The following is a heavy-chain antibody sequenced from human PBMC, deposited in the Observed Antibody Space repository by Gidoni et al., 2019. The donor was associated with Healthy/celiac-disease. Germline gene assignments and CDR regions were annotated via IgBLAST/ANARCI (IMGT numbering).Heavy chain of an antibody. J-gene: IGHJ6*02. D-gene: IGHD6-13*01. CDR2: IIPILGIA. V-gene: IGHV1-69*02. Sequence: QVQLVQSGAEVKKPGSSVKVSCKASGGTFSSYTISWVRQAPGQGLEWMGRIIPILGIANYAQKFQGRVTITADKSTSTAYMELSSLRSEDTAVYYCARGFRRIAGAGTPGYYYYGMDVWGQGTTVTVSS. CDR1: GGTFSSYT. CDR3: ARGFRRIAGAGTPGYYYYGMDV.